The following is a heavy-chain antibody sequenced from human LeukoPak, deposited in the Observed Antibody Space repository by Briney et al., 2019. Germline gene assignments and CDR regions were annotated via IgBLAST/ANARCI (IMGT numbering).Heavy chain of an antibody. CDR2: IYYSGST. CDR3: ARWRTYYYDSSGALWFDP. CDR1: GGSISSYY. Sequence: SETLSLTCTVSGGSISSYYWSWIRQPPGKGLEWIGYIYYSGSTNYNPSLKSRVTISVDTSKNQFSLKLSSVTAADTAVYYCARWRTYYYDSSGALWFDPWGQGTLVTVSS. D-gene: IGHD3-22*01. J-gene: IGHJ5*02. V-gene: IGHV4-59*01.